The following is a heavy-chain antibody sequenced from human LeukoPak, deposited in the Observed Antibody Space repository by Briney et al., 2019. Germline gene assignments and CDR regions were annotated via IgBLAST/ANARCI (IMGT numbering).Heavy chain of an antibody. D-gene: IGHD3-22*01. V-gene: IGHV1-8*01. CDR3: ARGSHLEYDSSGYYYGFIQYYYYYGMDV. Sequence: ASVKVSCKASGYTFTSYDINWVRQATGQGLEWMGWMNPNSGNTGYAQKFQGRVTMTRNTSISTAYMELSSLRSEDTAVYYCARGSHLEYDSSGYYYGFIQYYYYYGMDVWGQGTTVTVSS. CDR2: MNPNSGNT. J-gene: IGHJ6*02. CDR1: GYTFTSYD.